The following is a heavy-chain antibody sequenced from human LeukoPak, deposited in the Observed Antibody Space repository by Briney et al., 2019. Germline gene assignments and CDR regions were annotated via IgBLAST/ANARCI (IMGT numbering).Heavy chain of an antibody. J-gene: IGHJ4*02. V-gene: IGHV3-23*01. CDR1: GFTFRNYA. CDR2: ISGSGGST. Sequence: RTGGSLRLSCAASGFTFRNYAMSWVRKAPGKGLEWVSGISGSGGSTYYADSVKGRFTISRDNSKHTLYLQMNSLRAEDTAVYYCVKELYSSGYFDFWGQGTLVTVSS. D-gene: IGHD3-22*01. CDR3: VKELYSSGYFDF.